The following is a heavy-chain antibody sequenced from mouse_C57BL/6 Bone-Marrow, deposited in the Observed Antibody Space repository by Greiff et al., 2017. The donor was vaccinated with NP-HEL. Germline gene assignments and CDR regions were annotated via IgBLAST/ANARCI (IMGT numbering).Heavy chain of an antibody. D-gene: IGHD1-1*01. CDR2: IYYSGTI. CDR1: GISITTGNYR. V-gene: IGHV3-5*01. CDR3: ARESGGPTVVNWYFDV. J-gene: IGHJ1*03. Sequence: EVKLLESGPGLVKPSQTVFLTCTVTGISITTGNYRWSWIRQFPGNKLEWIGYIYYSGTITYNPSLTSRTTITRDTPKNQFFLEMNSLTAEDTATYYCARESGGPTVVNWYFDVWGTGTTVTVSS.